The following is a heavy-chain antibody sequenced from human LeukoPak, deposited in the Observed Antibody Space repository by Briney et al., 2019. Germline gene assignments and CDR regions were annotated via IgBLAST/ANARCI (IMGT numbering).Heavy chain of an antibody. Sequence: SETLSLTCTVSGGSISSYYWSWIRQPPGKGLEWIGYIYYTGSTNYNPSLESRVTISVDTSRNQFSLKLSSVTAADTAVYYCAREWLRPVGLIDYWGQGTLVTVSS. CDR1: GGSISSYY. V-gene: IGHV4-59*01. CDR3: AREWLRPVGLIDY. D-gene: IGHD5-12*01. CDR2: IYYTGST. J-gene: IGHJ4*02.